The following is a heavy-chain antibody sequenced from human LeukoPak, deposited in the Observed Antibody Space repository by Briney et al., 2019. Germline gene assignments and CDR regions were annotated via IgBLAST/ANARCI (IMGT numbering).Heavy chain of an antibody. CDR2: IYYSGST. CDR3: ARVVGATVLDY. CDR1: GGSISSSSYY. J-gene: IGHJ4*02. D-gene: IGHD1-26*01. V-gene: IGHV4-39*07. Sequence: SETLSLTCTVSGGSISSSSYYWGWIRQPPGKGLEWIGSIYYSGSTYYNPSLKSRVTISVDTSENQFSLKLSSVTAADTAVYYCARVVGATVLDYWGQGTLVTVSS.